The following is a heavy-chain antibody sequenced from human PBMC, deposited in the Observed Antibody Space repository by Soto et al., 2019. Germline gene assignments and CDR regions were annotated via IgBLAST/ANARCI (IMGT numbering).Heavy chain of an antibody. D-gene: IGHD2-2*01. CDR3: ARQGSTEYYYYGMDA. J-gene: IGHJ6*02. V-gene: IGHV1-69*12. Sequence: QVQLVQSGAEVKKPGSSVKVSCKASGGTFSSYAIHWVRQAPGQGLEWMGGIIRIFGTPDYAPRFQGRVTITADECTSTAYMELRRLRSEDTAVYYCARQGSTEYYYYGMDAWGQGTTVTVSS. CDR1: GGTFSSYA. CDR2: IIRIFGTP.